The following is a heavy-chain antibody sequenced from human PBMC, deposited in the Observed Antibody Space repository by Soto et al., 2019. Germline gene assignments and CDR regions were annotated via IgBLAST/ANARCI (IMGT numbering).Heavy chain of an antibody. Sequence: GGSLRLSCSASGFPFSRFAIHWVRQAPGKGLVYVSGISFNGGDTYHADSVKGRFSISRDNSKNTVYLQMSSLGAEDTAVYYCVKDGAVTFSGWFFDYWGQGTPVTVSS. CDR2: ISFNGGDT. J-gene: IGHJ4*02. CDR3: VKDGAVTFSGWFFDY. CDR1: GFPFSRFA. D-gene: IGHD4-4*01. V-gene: IGHV3-64D*06.